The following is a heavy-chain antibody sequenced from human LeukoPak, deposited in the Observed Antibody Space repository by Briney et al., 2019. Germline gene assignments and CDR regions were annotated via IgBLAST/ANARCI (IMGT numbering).Heavy chain of an antibody. CDR3: AKAVVVTATSDY. CDR1: GGSISSGGYY. J-gene: IGHJ4*02. Sequence: SETLSLTCTVSGGSISSGGYYWSWIRQHPGKGLEWIGYTYYSGSTYYNPSLKSRVTISVDTSKNQFSLKLSSVTAADTAVYYCAKAVVVTATSDYWGQGTLVTVSS. V-gene: IGHV4-31*03. CDR2: TYYSGST. D-gene: IGHD2-21*02.